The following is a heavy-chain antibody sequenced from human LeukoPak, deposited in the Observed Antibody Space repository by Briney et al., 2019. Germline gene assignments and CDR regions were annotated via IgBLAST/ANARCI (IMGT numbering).Heavy chain of an antibody. CDR3: ATALAVGATTSFDY. CDR1: GYTLTELS. CDR2: FDPEDGET. J-gene: IGHJ4*02. V-gene: IGHV1-24*01. D-gene: IGHD1-26*01. Sequence: ASVEVSCKVSGYTLTELSMHWVRQAPGKGLEWMGGFDPEDGETIYAQKFQGRVTMTEDTSTDTAYMELSSLRSEDTAVYYCATALAVGATTSFDYWGQGTLVTVSS.